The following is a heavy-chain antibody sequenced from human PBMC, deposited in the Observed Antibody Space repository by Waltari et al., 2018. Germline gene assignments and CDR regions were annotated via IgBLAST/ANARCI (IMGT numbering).Heavy chain of an antibody. D-gene: IGHD6-6*01. CDR3: ARRALAARIYFDY. Sequence: QVQLQESGPGLVKPSETLSLTCAVSGYSISSGYYWGWIRQPPGKGLAWIGSIYHSGSTYYTPSLNSRVTIAVDTSKNQFSLKLSSVTAADTAVYYCARRALAARIYFDYWGQGTLVTVSS. J-gene: IGHJ4*02. CDR2: IYHSGST. CDR1: GYSISSGYY. V-gene: IGHV4-38-2*01.